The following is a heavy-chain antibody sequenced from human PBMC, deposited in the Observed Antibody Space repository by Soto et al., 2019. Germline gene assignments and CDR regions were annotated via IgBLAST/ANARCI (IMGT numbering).Heavy chain of an antibody. CDR3: AREADIVVVPAALDY. V-gene: IGHV3-30-3*01. J-gene: IGHJ4*02. Sequence: QVQLVESGGGVVQPGRSLRLSCAASGFTFSSYAMHWVRQAPGKGLEWVAVISYDGSNKYYADSVKGRFTISRDNSKNTLYLQMNSLRAEDMAVYYCAREADIVVVPAALDYWGQGTLVTVSS. CDR1: GFTFSSYA. D-gene: IGHD2-2*01. CDR2: ISYDGSNK.